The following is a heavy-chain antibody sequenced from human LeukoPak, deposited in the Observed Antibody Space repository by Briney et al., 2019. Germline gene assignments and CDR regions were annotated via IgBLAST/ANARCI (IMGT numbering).Heavy chain of an antibody. CDR1: GFSFSSYA. J-gene: IGHJ4*02. D-gene: IGHD3-10*01. CDR3: AKVTSGSFGN. Sequence: GGSLRLSCAASGFSFSSYAMSWVRQAPGKGLEWVSVISGSGAKSYHADSVKARFTISRDNSKNTLYLQMNSLRAEDTAVYYCAKVTSGSFGNWGQGTLVTVSS. V-gene: IGHV3-23*01. CDR2: ISGSGAKS.